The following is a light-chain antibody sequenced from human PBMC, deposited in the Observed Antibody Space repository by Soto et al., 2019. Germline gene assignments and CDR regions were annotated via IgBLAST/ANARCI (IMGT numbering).Light chain of an antibody. CDR2: GAS. V-gene: IGKV3-11*01. CDR1: PSVTNY. J-gene: IGKJ5*01. CDR3: QQRSNWPSVT. Sequence: SASPSVTNYLAWYQQKPGQAPRLLIYGASNRATGIPARFSGSGSGTDFTLTISSLEPEDFAVYYCQQRSNWPSVTFGQGTRLEIK.